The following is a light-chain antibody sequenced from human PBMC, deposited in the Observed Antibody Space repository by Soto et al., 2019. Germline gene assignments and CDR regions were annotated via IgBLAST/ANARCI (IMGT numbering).Light chain of an antibody. CDR3: QQYRCSLPWT. J-gene: IGKJ1*01. V-gene: IGKV3-20*01. Sequence: EIVLTQSPGTLSLSPGERATLSCRASQNVGTRFLAWYQQKPGQAPTLLIYGASKRATGIPDRFSGSGSGKDFTLTISRLQAEDFAVYHWQQYRCSLPWTFGQGTKVEMK. CDR2: GAS. CDR1: QNVGTRF.